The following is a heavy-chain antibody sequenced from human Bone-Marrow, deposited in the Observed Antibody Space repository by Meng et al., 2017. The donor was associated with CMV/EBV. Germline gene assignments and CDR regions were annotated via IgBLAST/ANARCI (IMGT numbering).Heavy chain of an antibody. J-gene: IGHJ6*02. CDR3: ARDQNKWNYGYYYGMDV. CDR2: IYYSGST. D-gene: IGHD1-26*01. CDR1: GGSISSSSYY. V-gene: IGHV4-39*07. Sequence: SETLSLTCIVSGGSISSSSYYWGWIRQPPGKELEWIGSIYYSGSTYYNPSLNSRVTISVDTSKNRFSLKLSSVTAADTAVYYCARDQNKWNYGYYYGMDVWGQGHTVTVSS.